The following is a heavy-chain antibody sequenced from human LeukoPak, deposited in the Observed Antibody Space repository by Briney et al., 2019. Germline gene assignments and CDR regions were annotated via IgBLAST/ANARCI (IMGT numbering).Heavy chain of an antibody. CDR3: ARDEVVVAANDAFDI. V-gene: IGHV4-4*07. CDR1: GASITSYY. J-gene: IGHJ3*02. CDR2: IYTSGST. Sequence: PSETLSLTCTVSGASITSYYWTWIRQPAGKGLEWIGRIYTSGSTNYNPSLKSRVTMSVDTSKNQFSLKLSSVTAADTAVYYCARDEVVVAANDAFDIWGQGTMVTVSS. D-gene: IGHD2-15*01.